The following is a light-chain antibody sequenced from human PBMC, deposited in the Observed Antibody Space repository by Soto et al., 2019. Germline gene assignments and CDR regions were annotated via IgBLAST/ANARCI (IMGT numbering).Light chain of an antibody. Sequence: EIVMKHSPATLSVSPWERATLSSRASQSVSSNLAWYQQKPGQAPRLLIYGASTRATGIPARFSGSGSGTEFTLTISSLQPEDVATYYCQKYNSAPLTFGGGTKVDIK. CDR3: QKYNSAPLT. V-gene: IGKV3-15*01. CDR2: GAS. J-gene: IGKJ4*01. CDR1: QSVSSN.